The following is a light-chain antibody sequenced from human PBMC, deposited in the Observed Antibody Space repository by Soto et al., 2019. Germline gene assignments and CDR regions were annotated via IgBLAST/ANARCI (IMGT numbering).Light chain of an antibody. CDR3: QQYGSSPWT. Sequence: EIVMTQSPATLSVSPGERATLSCRASQSVSSNLAWYQQKPGQAPRLLIYGASNRATGIPDRFSGSGSGTDFTLTINRLGPEDFAVYYCQQYGSSPWTFGQGTKVDIK. J-gene: IGKJ1*01. V-gene: IGKV3-20*01. CDR1: QSVSSN. CDR2: GAS.